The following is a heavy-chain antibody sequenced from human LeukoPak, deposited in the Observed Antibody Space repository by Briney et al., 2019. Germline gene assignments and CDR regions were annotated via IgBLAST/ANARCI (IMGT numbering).Heavy chain of an antibody. CDR3: AREGDPGSGYNYGNWLDP. J-gene: IGHJ5*02. CDR1: GGSIKSNY. CDR2: GYDSGTT. V-gene: IGHV4-59*01. D-gene: IGHD5-24*01. Sequence: PSETLSLTCTVSGGSIKSNYWSWIRQPPGKGLEWIGYGYDSGTTNYNPSFKSRVTISLDTSKSQFSLKLRFVTTADTAVYYCAREGDPGSGYNYGNWLDPWGQGTLVTVSS.